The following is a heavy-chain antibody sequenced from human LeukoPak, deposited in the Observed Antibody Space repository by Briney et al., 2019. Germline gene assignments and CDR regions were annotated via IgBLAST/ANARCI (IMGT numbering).Heavy chain of an antibody. Sequence: RSLRLSCTASGFTFGDYAMSWFRQAPGKGLEGVGFIRSKAYGGTTEYAASVKGRFTISRDDSKSIAYLQMNSLKTEDTAVYYCASGTLKRGYSYALDYWGQGTLVTVSS. J-gene: IGHJ4*02. D-gene: IGHD5-18*01. V-gene: IGHV3-49*03. CDR2: IRSKAYGGTT. CDR3: ASGTLKRGYSYALDY. CDR1: GFTFGDYA.